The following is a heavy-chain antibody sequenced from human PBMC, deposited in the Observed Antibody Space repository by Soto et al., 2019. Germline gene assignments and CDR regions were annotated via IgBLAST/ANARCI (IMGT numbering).Heavy chain of an antibody. D-gene: IGHD2-15*01. CDR2: INPSAAYT. CDR1: GYTFISYY. V-gene: IGHV1-46*01. J-gene: IGHJ4*02. Sequence: ASVKVSCKASGYTFISYYMHWVRQAPGQGLEWMGIINPSAAYTSYAQKFLGRVTMTRDTSTSTVYMELSSLRSEDTAVYYCASNSNRSPTLDYWGQGTLVTVSS. CDR3: ASNSNRSPTLDY.